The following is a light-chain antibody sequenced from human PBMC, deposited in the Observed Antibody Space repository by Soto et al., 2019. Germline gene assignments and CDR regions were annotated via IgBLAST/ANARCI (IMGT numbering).Light chain of an antibody. CDR3: QQYTNWRT. CDR1: QSVSSN. J-gene: IGKJ1*01. V-gene: IGKV3-15*01. CDR2: DAS. Sequence: EIVLTQYPATLSVSPGERATLSCRASQSVSSNLAWYQQKPGQAPRLLISDASTRATGIPARFSGSGSGTQFTLTISSLQSEDFAVYYCQQYTNWRTFGQGTKVDIK.